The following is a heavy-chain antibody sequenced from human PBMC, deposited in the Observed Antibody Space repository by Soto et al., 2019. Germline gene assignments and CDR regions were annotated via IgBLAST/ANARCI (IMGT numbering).Heavy chain of an antibody. V-gene: IGHV4-30-4*01. Sequence: SETLSLTCTFSVVSVSRDYQWIWIRQPPGKGLEWIGHISYSGSPYYHPSLRSRLSISVDTSKNQFSLKVKSVTAADTAVYYCDRAWEFWGQGTLVNVSS. D-gene: IGHD1-26*01. CDR2: ISYSGSP. J-gene: IGHJ1*01. CDR1: VVSVSRDYQ. CDR3: DRAWEF.